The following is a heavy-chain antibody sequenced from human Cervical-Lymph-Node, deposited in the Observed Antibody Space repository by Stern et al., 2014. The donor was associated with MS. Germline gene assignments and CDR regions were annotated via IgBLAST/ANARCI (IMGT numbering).Heavy chain of an antibody. D-gene: IGHD4-11*01. V-gene: IGHV3-33*01. CDR1: GFTFSTYA. Sequence: VQLVESGGGVVQPGRSLRLSCAASGFTFSTYAMHWVRQAPGKGLELVAVIWNDGSNKYYADSVKGRFTISRDNSKNTVFLQMNSLRAEDTAVYYCARDFTGFDYWGQGTLVTVSS. CDR2: IWNDGSNK. J-gene: IGHJ4*02. CDR3: ARDFTGFDY.